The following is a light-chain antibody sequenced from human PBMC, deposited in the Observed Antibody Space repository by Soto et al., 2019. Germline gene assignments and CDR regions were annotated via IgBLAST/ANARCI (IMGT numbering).Light chain of an antibody. J-gene: IGKJ4*01. CDR1: QALSNY. V-gene: IGKV1-9*01. CDR3: QQLSRYPLT. CDR2: SAS. Sequence: DIQLTQSPSFLSASVGDRVTITCRASQALSNYLAWYQQKPGKAPDLLIYSASTLQSGVPSRFSGSGSATEFTLTIRALQPEDFATYYCQQLSRYPLTFGGGTKVEVK.